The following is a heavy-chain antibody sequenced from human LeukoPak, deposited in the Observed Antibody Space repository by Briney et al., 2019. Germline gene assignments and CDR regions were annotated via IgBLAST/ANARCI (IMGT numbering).Heavy chain of an antibody. CDR2: ISYDGSNK. V-gene: IGHV3-30*04. Sequence: GGSLRLSCAASGFTFSSYAMHWVRQAPGKGLEWVAVISYDGSNKYYADSMKGRFTISRDNSKNTLYLQMNSLRAEDTAVYYCARTCWWCADAFDIWGQGTMVTVSS. CDR1: GFTFSSYA. J-gene: IGHJ3*02. CDR3: ARTCWWCADAFDI. D-gene: IGHD2-8*02.